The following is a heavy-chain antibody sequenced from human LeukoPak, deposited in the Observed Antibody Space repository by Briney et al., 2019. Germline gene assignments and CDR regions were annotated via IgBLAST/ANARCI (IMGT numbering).Heavy chain of an antibody. Sequence: GGSLRLSCAASGFTFSSYEMNWVRQAPGKGLEWVSYISSSGSTIYYADSVRGRFTISRDNAKNSLYLQMNSLRAEDMALYYCAKDICGGSCQGGDAFDIWGQGTMVTVSS. V-gene: IGHV3-48*03. CDR2: ISSSGSTI. J-gene: IGHJ3*02. D-gene: IGHD2-15*01. CDR1: GFTFSSYE. CDR3: AKDICGGSCQGGDAFDI.